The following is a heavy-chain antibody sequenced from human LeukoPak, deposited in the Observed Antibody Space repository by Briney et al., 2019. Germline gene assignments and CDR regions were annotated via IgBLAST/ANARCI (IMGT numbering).Heavy chain of an antibody. Sequence: PSETLSLTCTVSGGSISSSSYYWGWIRQPPGKGLEWIGSIYYSGSTYYNPSLKSRVTISVDTSKNQFSLKLSSVTAADTAVYYCARQSLYGYYDSPSGYWGQGTLVTVSS. J-gene: IGHJ4*02. CDR2: IYYSGST. CDR3: ARQSLYGYYDSPSGY. CDR1: GGSISSSSYY. V-gene: IGHV4-39*01. D-gene: IGHD3-22*01.